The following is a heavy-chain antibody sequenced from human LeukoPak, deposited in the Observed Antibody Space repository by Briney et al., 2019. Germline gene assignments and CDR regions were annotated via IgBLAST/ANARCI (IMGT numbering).Heavy chain of an antibody. D-gene: IGHD6-13*01. CDR3: ARVDSSSRSLNY. CDR1: GFTFSSYE. V-gene: IGHV3-48*03. Sequence: GGSLRLSCVASGFTFSSYEMIWVRQAPGKGLEWVSYISSSGSTIYYADSVKGRFTISRDNVKYSTYLQMNTLRAEDTAIYYCARVDSSSRSLNYWGQGTLVTVSS. J-gene: IGHJ4*02. CDR2: ISSSGSTI.